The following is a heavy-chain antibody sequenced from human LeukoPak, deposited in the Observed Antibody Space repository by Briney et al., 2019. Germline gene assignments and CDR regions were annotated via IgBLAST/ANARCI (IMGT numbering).Heavy chain of an antibody. V-gene: IGHV3-30-3*01. CDR1: GFTFSSYA. CDR3: ARDRREYGDSSSWSPIDY. J-gene: IGHJ4*02. CDR2: ISYDGSNK. D-gene: IGHD6-13*01. Sequence: PGGSLRLSCAASGFTFSSYAMHWVRQAPGKGLEWVAVISYDGSNKYYADSVKGRFTISRDNSKNTLYLQMNSLRAEDTAVYYCARDRREYGDSSSWSPIDYWGQGTLVTVSS.